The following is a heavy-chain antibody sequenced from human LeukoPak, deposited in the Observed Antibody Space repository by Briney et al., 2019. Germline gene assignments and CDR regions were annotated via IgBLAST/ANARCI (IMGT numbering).Heavy chain of an antibody. D-gene: IGHD7-27*01. Sequence: GGSLRLSCTVSGFTFSGFWMSWSRQAPGKGLEWVASINSDGSEGYYADVVKGRFTISRDNAKNSLYLQMDGLRAEDAAVYYCARDKMTGDSYFDYWGQGTLVTVSS. V-gene: IGHV3-7*01. J-gene: IGHJ4*02. CDR2: INSDGSEG. CDR1: GFTFSGFW. CDR3: ARDKMTGDSYFDY.